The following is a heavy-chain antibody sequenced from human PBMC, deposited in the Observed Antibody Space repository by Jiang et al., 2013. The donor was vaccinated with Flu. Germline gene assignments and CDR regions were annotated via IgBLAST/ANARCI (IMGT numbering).Heavy chain of an antibody. V-gene: IGHV6-1*01. J-gene: IGHJ4*02. CDR3: ARGIKTSYGYPFDH. CDR2: TYYRSKWYN. Sequence: SQTLSLTCVISGDSVSGNTVTWNWVRQSPSRGLQWLGRTYYRSKWYNEYAESVKSRVTINSDTSKNQFSLQLNSPVTPDDTAVYYCARGIKTSYGYPFDHWDQGNPGHRLL. D-gene: IGHD5-18*01. CDR1: GDSVSGNTVT.